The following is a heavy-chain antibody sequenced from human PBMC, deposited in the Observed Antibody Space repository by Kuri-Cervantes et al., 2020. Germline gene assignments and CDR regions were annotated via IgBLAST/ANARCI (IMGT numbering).Heavy chain of an antibody. V-gene: IGHV3-9*01. CDR1: GFTFDDYA. Sequence: SLKISCAASGFTFDDYAMHWVRQAPGKGLEWVSGISWNSGSIGYADSVKGRFTISRDNAKNTLYLQMNSLRAEDTALYYCAKANGEPGFGSYFDDWGQGTLVTVSS. CDR2: ISWNSGSI. D-gene: IGHD3-16*01. CDR3: AKANGEPGFGSYFDD. J-gene: IGHJ4*02.